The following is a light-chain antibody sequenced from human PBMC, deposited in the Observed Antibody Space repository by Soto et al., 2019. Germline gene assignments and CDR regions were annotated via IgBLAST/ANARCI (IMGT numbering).Light chain of an antibody. J-gene: IGKJ1*01. Sequence: AIQMTQSPSSLFAFVGDRVTITCRASQDIRNDLGWYQQKPGKAPKLLIYAASKLQSGVPSRFSGSGSGTDLTLTISSLQPEDFATYYCLQDNIYPWTFGQGTKVEIK. CDR3: LQDNIYPWT. V-gene: IGKV1-6*01. CDR2: AAS. CDR1: QDIRND.